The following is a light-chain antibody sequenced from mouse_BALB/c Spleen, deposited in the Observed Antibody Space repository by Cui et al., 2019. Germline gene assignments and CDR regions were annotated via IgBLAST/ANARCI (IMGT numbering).Light chain of an antibody. J-gene: IGKJ2*01. CDR2: KVS. CDR3: FQGSHVPYT. CDR1: QSILHSNGNTS. V-gene: IGKV1-117*01. Sequence: DVLMTKNPLSLPVCLGDQAFIPCSSRQSILHSNGNTSLEWYLQKPGQSPKLLIYKVSNRCSGVPDRFSGSGSGTDFTLKISRVEAEDLGGYYCFQGSHVPYTFGGGTKLEIK.